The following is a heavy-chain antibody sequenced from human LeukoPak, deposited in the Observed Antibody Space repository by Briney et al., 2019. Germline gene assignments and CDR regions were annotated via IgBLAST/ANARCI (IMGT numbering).Heavy chain of an antibody. V-gene: IGHV4-61*01. D-gene: IGHD5-18*01. CDR3: ARGVRGCSYGLYFQH. J-gene: IGHJ1*01. CDR2: IYYSGST. CDR1: GGSISSGSYY. Sequence: SQTLSLTCSVSGGSISSGSYYWSWIRQPPGKGLEWIGYIYYSGSTNYNPSLKSRVTISVDTSKNQFSLKLSSVTAADTAVYYCARGVRGCSYGLYFQHWGQGTLVTVSS.